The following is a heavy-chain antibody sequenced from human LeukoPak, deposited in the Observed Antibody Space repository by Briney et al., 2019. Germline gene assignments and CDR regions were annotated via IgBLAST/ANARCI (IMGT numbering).Heavy chain of an antibody. J-gene: IGHJ4*02. Sequence: SQTLSVTCTVSGGSISNNFFWSWIRQPPGKGLDWIGYIHHSGKTYFHPSHKSRVTISVDMSKNQFSLKLSPVTAADTAVYYCARLKLDCTSAACHTGYFDYWGQGTLVTVSS. CDR2: IHHSGKT. V-gene: IGHV4-30-4*08. CDR3: ARLKLDCTSAACHTGYFDY. CDR1: GGSISNNFF. D-gene: IGHD2-2*02.